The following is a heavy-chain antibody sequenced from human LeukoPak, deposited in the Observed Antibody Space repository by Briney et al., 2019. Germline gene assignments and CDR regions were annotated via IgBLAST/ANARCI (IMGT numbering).Heavy chain of an antibody. V-gene: IGHV3-66*01. CDR2: IYGGGST. J-gene: IGHJ4*02. D-gene: IGHD5-24*01. CDR3: ARDSTSGRNGYSFDY. CDR1: GFTVNSNY. Sequence: PGGSLRLSCAASGFTVNSNYMTWVRQAPGKGLEWVSVIYGGGSTFYADSVRGRFTISRDDSKNTLFLQMDSLRAEDTAVYYCARDSTSGRNGYSFDYWGQGTLVTVSS.